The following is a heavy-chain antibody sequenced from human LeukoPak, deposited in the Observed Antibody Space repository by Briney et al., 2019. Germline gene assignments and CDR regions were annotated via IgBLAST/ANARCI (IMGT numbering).Heavy chain of an antibody. CDR1: GAYFSSSGCY. CDR2: IFYDGNT. D-gene: IGHD5-24*01. J-gene: IGHJ4*02. CDR3: AATTLVSPVEMGDY. Sequence: PSETLSLTCTVSGAYFSSSGCYWGWFRQPPGKGLEWIASIFYDGNTYYNPSLQSRVLISADTSKNHFSLDLEFVTAADTAVYYCAATTLVSPVEMGDYWGQGTLVTVSS. V-gene: IGHV4-39*02.